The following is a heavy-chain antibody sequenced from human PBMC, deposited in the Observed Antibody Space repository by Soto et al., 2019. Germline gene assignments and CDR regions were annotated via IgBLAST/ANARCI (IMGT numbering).Heavy chain of an antibody. V-gene: IGHV1-18*01. CDR2: INPSDGNR. CDR1: GYTFTNFG. D-gene: IGHD3-22*01. Sequence: ASVKVSCKASGYTFTNFGIIWVRQAPGQGLEWMGWINPSDGNRNFAQKFEDRVTMTTATSTNTVFLELRSLKSDDTAIYYCARDRLRGYDSSGFYSWGQGTMVTVSS. CDR3: ARDRLRGYDSSGFYS. J-gene: IGHJ4*02.